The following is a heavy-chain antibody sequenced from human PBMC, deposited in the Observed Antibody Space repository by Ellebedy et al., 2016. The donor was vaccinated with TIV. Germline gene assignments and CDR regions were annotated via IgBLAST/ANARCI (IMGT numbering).Heavy chain of an antibody. CDR3: AREVGGSGLFDY. D-gene: IGHD1-26*01. V-gene: IGHV3-30*07. Sequence: PGGSLRLSCAASGFTFSSYALHWVRQAPGKGLHWVAVIGNTGTARFYADSVKGRFTISRDNAKNSLYLQMNSLRAEDTAVYYCAREVGGSGLFDYWGQGTLVTVSS. CDR1: GFTFSSYA. J-gene: IGHJ4*02. CDR2: IGNTGTAR.